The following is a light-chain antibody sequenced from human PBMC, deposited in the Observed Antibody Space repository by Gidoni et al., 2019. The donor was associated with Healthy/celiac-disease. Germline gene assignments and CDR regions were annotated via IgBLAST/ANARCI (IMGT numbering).Light chain of an antibody. J-gene: IGKJ2*01. Sequence: DIQVTESPSSLSASLRDRVTITCRASQGISNDLAWFQQKPGEDPKSLIYAASSLQSGVPSKSSGSGSGTDFHRTITSLQPKDFATYACQQYNSYSPTFGQGTKLEIK. CDR3: QQYNSYSPT. CDR2: AAS. CDR1: QGISND. V-gene: IGKV1-16*02.